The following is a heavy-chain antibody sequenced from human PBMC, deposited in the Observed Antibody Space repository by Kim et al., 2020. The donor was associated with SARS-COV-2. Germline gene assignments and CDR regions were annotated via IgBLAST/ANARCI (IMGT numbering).Heavy chain of an antibody. J-gene: IGHJ5*02. CDR2: IYYSGST. Sequence: SETLSLTCTVSGGSISSSSYYWGWIRQPPGKGLEWIGSIYYSGSTYYNPSLKSRVTISVDTSKNQFSLKLSSVTAADTAVYYCARRGTYYDILTGYQQGWFDPWGQGTLVTVSS. CDR3: ARRGTYYDILTGYQQGWFDP. CDR1: GGSISSSSYY. D-gene: IGHD3-9*01. V-gene: IGHV4-39*01.